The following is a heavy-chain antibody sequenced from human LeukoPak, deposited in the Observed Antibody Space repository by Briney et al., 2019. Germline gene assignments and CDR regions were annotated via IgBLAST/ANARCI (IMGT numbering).Heavy chain of an antibody. Sequence: PGGSLRLSCAASGFTFDDYDMSWVRQAPGKGLEWVSGINWNGGSTGYADSVKGRFTISRDNAKNSLYLQMNSLRAEDTALYYCARGNRCIVGAPYAFDIWGQGTMVTVSS. CDR2: INWNGGST. CDR3: ARGNRCIVGAPYAFDI. V-gene: IGHV3-20*04. CDR1: GFTFDDYD. D-gene: IGHD1-26*01. J-gene: IGHJ3*02.